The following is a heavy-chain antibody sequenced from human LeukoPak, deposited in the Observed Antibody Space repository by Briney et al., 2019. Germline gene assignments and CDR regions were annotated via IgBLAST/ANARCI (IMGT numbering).Heavy chain of an antibody. CDR3: AKGDSPDPFEH. CDR1: GFTFSSYS. J-gene: IGHJ4*02. CDR2: ISSSSSYI. D-gene: IGHD3-22*01. Sequence: GGSLRLSCAASGFTFSSYSMNWVRHAPGKGLEWVSSISSSSSYIYYADSVKGRFTISRYNDKNSMYLQMNSLRADDTAVYYGAKGDSPDPFEHWGLGTLVTVSS. V-gene: IGHV3-21*01.